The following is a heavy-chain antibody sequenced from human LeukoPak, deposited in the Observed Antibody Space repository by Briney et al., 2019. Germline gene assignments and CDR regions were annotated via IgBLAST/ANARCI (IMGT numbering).Heavy chain of an antibody. J-gene: IGHJ3*02. V-gene: IGHV4-34*01. CDR2: INHSGST. CDR1: GGSFSGYY. Sequence: PSETLPLTCAVYGGSFSGYYWSWIRQPPGKGLEWIGEINHSGSTNYNPSLKSRVTISVDTSKNQFSLKLSSVTAADTAVYYCARGWYSGSYPDAFDIWGQGTMVTVSS. CDR3: ARGWYSGSYPDAFDI. D-gene: IGHD1-26*01.